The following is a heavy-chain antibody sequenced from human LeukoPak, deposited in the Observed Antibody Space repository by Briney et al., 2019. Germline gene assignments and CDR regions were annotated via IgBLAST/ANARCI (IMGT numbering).Heavy chain of an antibody. J-gene: IGHJ1*01. D-gene: IGHD3-22*01. V-gene: IGHV4-34*01. Sequence: SETLSLTCAVYGGSFSGYYWSWIRQPPGKGLEWIGEINHSGSTNYNPSLKSRVTISVDTSKNQFSLKLSSVTAADTAVYYCARSEMYYYGSSGYYPKYFQHWGQGTLVTVSS. CDR1: GGSFSGYY. CDR3: ARSEMYYYGSSGYYPKYFQH. CDR2: INHSGST.